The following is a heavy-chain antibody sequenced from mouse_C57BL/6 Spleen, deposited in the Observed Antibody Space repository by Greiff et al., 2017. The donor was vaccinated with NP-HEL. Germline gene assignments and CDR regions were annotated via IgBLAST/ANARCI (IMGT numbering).Heavy chain of an antibody. D-gene: IGHD2-5*01. CDR1: GYTFTSYW. Sequence: QVQLKQPGAELVKPGASVKLSCKASGYTFTSYWMHWVKQRPGQGLEWIGMIHPNSGSTNYNEKFKSKATLTVDKSSSTAYMQLSSLTSEDSAVYYCARRGYSKGENYFDYWGQGTTLTVSS. CDR3: ARRGYSKGENYFDY. J-gene: IGHJ2*01. CDR2: IHPNSGST. V-gene: IGHV1-64*01.